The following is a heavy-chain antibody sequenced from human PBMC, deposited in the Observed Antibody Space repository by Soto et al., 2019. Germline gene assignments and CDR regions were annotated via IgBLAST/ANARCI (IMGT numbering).Heavy chain of an antibody. J-gene: IGHJ4*02. Sequence: SETLSLTCTVSGDSISSYSWIWIRQPPGKGLEWIGNIHYSGITDYNPSLKSRVTVSVDTSKSQFSLKLSSVTAADTAVYYCASVSYFNAFDYWGQGTLVTVSS. CDR3: ASVSYFNAFDY. D-gene: IGHD3-9*01. V-gene: IGHV4-59*01. CDR2: IHYSGIT. CDR1: GDSISSYS.